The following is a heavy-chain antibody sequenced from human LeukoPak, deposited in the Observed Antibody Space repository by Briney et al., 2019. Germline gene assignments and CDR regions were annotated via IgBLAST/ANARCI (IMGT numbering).Heavy chain of an antibody. CDR3: AKGTNSVAYYDFWSGYYLNWFDP. D-gene: IGHD3-3*01. V-gene: IGHV3-23*01. CDR2: IGGVGGST. CDR1: GFTFTGYA. J-gene: IGHJ5*02. Sequence: PGGSWRFSGTASGFTFTGYAMSWFGQAPGKGLEWFSAIGGVGGSTYYADSVKGRFTISRDNSKNTLYLQMNSLRAEDTAVYYCAKGTNSVAYYDFWSGYYLNWFDPWGQGTLVTVSS.